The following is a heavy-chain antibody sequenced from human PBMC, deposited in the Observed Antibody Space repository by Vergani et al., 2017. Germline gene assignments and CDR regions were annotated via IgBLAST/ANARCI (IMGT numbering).Heavy chain of an antibody. V-gene: IGHV4-59*01. CDR1: GGSISSYY. CDR2: IYYSGST. CDR3: ARGFWSGPYYGMDV. J-gene: IGHJ6*02. Sequence: QVQLQESGPGLVKPSETLSLTCTVSGGSISSYYWSWIRQPPGKGQEWIGYIYYSGSTNYNPALKSRVTISVDTSKNQFSLKLSSVTAADTAVYYCARGFWSGPYYGMDVWGQGTTVTVSS. D-gene: IGHD3-3*01.